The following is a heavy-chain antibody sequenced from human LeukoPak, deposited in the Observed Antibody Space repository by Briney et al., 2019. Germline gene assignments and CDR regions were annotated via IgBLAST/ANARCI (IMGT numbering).Heavy chain of an antibody. D-gene: IGHD5-24*01. J-gene: IGHJ4*02. CDR2: IIPIFGTA. Sequence: ASVKVSFKASGGTFSSYAISWVRQAPGQGLEWMGGIIPIFGTANYAQKFQGRVTITADESTSTAYMELSSLRSEDTAVYYCAREAWLQSYFDYWGQGILVTVSS. V-gene: IGHV1-69*13. CDR3: AREAWLQSYFDY. CDR1: GGTFSSYA.